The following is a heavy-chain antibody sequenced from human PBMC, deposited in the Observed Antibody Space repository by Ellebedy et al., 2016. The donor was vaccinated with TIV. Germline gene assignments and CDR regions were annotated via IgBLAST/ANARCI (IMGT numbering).Heavy chain of an antibody. J-gene: IGHJ4*02. CDR2: VSPYDGNT. V-gene: IGHV1-18*01. D-gene: IGHD6-19*01. CDR1: GYTLMSYG. CDR3: ARDRAAVAVDY. Sequence: AASVKVSCKASGYTLMSYGICWARQAPGQGLEWMGWVSPYDGNTNYAQKLQGRVTMTTDTSTSTAYMELRSLRSDDTAVYYCARDRAAVAVDYWGQGTLVTVSS.